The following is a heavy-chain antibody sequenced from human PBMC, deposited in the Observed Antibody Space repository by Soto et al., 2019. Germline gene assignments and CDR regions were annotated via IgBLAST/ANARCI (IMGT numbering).Heavy chain of an antibody. CDR3: ARFVVPAASLRYYYGMDV. CDR1: GYSFTSYW. CDR2: IDPSDSYT. V-gene: IGHV5-10-1*01. D-gene: IGHD2-2*01. Sequence: GESLKISCKGSGYSFTSYWISWVRQMPGKGLEWMGRIDPSDSYTNYSPSFQGHVTISADKSISTAYLQWSSLKASDTAMYYCARFVVPAASLRYYYGMDVWGQGTTVTVPS. J-gene: IGHJ6*02.